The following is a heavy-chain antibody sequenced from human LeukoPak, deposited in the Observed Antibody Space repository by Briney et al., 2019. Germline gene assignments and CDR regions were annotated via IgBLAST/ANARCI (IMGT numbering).Heavy chain of an antibody. Sequence: ASAKVSCKASGYTFTGYYMHWVRQAPGQGLEWMGWINPNSGGTNYAQKFQGRVTMTRDTSISTAYMELSRLRSDDTAVYYGARGGRTTGFAAFDIWGQGTMVTVSS. V-gene: IGHV1-2*02. CDR3: ARGGRTTGFAAFDI. J-gene: IGHJ3*02. CDR1: GYTFTGYY. CDR2: INPNSGGT. D-gene: IGHD4-17*01.